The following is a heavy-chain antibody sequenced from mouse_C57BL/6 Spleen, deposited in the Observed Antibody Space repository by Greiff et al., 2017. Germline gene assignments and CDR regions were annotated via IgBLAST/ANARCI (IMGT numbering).Heavy chain of an antibody. CDR3: ARTLLLRVGYFDV. V-gene: IGHV1-75*01. CDR2: IFPGSGST. D-gene: IGHD1-1*01. J-gene: IGHJ1*03. CDR1: GYTFTDYY. Sequence: QVQLQQSGPELVKPGASVKISCKASGYTFTDYYINWVKQRPGQGLEWIGWIFPGSGSTYYNEKFKGKATLTGDKSSSTAYMLLSSLTSEDSAVYFCARTLLLRVGYFDVWGTGTTVTVSS.